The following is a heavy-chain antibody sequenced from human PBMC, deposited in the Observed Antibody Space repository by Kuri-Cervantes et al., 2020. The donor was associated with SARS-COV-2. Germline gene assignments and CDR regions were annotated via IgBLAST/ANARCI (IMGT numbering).Heavy chain of an antibody. CDR2: IYTSGNT. CDR3: ARDYYDFWSGSVYYYYYMDV. J-gene: IGHJ6*03. Sequence: ESLKISCTVSGGSISSYYWSWIRQPAGKGLEWIGRIYTSGNTNYNSSLKSRVTMSVDTSKNQFSLKLSSVTAADTAVYYCARDYYDFWSGSVYYYYYMDVWGKGTTVTVSS. V-gene: IGHV4-4*07. CDR1: GGSISSYY. D-gene: IGHD3-3*01.